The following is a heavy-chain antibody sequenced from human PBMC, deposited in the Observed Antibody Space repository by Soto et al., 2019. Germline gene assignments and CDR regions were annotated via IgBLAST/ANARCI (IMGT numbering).Heavy chain of an antibody. J-gene: IGHJ4*02. V-gene: IGHV1-18*01. CDR1: GYTFTSYH. Sequence: QVQLVQSGAEVKKPGASVKVSCKTSGYTFTSYHISWVRQAPGQGLEWMGWISAYNTNPNYAQKSQGRVTMTTATFTSTAYMALRSLRPADTAVYYCARDTPPTDYWGQGTLVTVSS. CDR3: ARDTPPTDY. CDR2: ISAYNTNP.